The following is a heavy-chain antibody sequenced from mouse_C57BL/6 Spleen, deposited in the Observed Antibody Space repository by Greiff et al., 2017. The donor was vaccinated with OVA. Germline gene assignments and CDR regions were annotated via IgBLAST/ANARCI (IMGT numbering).Heavy chain of an antibody. D-gene: IGHD2-3*01. CDR1: GYAFSSSW. Sequence: QVQLQQSGPELVKPGASVKISCKASGYAFSSSWMNWVKQRPGKGLEWIGRIYPGDGDTNYNGKFKGQATLTADKSSSTAYMQLSSLTSEDSAVYFCAPYDGYYLLFAYWGQGTLVTVSA. CDR2: IYPGDGDT. J-gene: IGHJ3*01. CDR3: APYDGYYLLFAY. V-gene: IGHV1-82*01.